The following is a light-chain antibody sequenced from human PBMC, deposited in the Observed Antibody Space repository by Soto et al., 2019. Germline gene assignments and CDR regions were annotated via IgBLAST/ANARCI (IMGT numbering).Light chain of an antibody. CDR2: DVS. Sequence: QSALTQPRWVSGSPGQSVTISCTGTSGDVGGYNFVSWYQQHPGKVPTLVIFDVSHRPSGVPDRFSGSKSGNTASLTISGLQAEDEADYYCCSYGGSYTWVFGGGTKLTVL. V-gene: IGLV2-11*01. J-gene: IGLJ2*01. CDR1: SGDVGGYNF. CDR3: CSYGGSYTWV.